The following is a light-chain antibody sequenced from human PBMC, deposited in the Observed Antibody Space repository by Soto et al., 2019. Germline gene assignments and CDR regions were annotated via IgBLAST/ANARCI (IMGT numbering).Light chain of an antibody. J-gene: IGKJ1*01. CDR2: GAS. CDR1: QNIRTY. Sequence: DIQMTQSPTSLSASVGDSVTITCRASQNIRTYLHWYQHKPGQSPNLLILGASNLHSGVPSRFSGSGSGTDYTLTISSLQPEDFATYYCQQSYNTPWTFGQGTKVDIK. V-gene: IGKV1-39*01. CDR3: QQSYNTPWT.